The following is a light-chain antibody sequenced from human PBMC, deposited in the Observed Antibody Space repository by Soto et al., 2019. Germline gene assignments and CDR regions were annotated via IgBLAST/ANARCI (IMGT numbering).Light chain of an antibody. Sequence: ETVMTQSPDTLSVSPGEGAVLSCRASQSVSSYVAWYQLRPGQAPRVLIYGASTRATGSPTRFSGSGSGTEFTLTIGSLQPEDSAVYYCQQYKDWPKTFGQGTRVET. CDR1: QSVSSY. CDR3: QQYKDWPKT. CDR2: GAS. V-gene: IGKV3-15*01. J-gene: IGKJ1*01.